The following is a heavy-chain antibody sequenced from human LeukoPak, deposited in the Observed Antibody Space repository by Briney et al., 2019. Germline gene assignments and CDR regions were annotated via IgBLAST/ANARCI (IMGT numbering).Heavy chain of an antibody. CDR1: GFAFSKSW. V-gene: IGHV3-7*04. D-gene: IGHD3-3*01. Sequence: GGSLRLSCAASGFAFSKSWMSWLRQTPEKGLEWVANIKEDGSAKYYVDSVKGRFTISRDNAKNSLYLQMNSLRAEDTAVYYCAKDDEGYYWGQGILVTVSS. CDR2: IKEDGSAK. CDR3: AKDDEGYY. J-gene: IGHJ4*02.